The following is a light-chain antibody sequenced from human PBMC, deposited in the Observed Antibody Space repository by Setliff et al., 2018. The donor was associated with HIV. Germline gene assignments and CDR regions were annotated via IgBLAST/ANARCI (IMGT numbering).Light chain of an antibody. J-gene: IGLJ1*01. CDR2: EVS. Sequence: QSALTQPASVSGSPGQSITISCTGTSSDVGGYNYVSWYQQHPGKVPKLIIYEVSNRPSGVSNRFSGSKSDNTTSLTISGLQAEDEADYYCSSNTRSRTRVFGTGTKVTVL. CDR3: SSNTRSRTRV. CDR1: SSDVGGYNY. V-gene: IGLV2-14*01.